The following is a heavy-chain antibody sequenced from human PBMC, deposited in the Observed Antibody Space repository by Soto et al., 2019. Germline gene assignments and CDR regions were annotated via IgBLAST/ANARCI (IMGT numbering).Heavy chain of an antibody. D-gene: IGHD6-19*01. J-gene: IGHJ6*03. CDR1: GFTFSSYA. CDR2: ISGSGGST. Sequence: GGSLRLSCAASGFTFSSYAMSWVRQAPGKGLEWVSAISGSGGSTYYADSVKGRFTISRDNSKNTLYLQMNSLRAEDTAVYYCAKDYSSGWYGAYYYYYMDVWGKGTTVTVSS. V-gene: IGHV3-23*01. CDR3: AKDYSSGWYGAYYYYYMDV.